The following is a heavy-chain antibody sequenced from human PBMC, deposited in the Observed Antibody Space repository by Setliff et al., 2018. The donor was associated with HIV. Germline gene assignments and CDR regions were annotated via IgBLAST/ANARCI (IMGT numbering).Heavy chain of an antibody. CDR2: IYTSVNT. CDR1: GGSISSYY. V-gene: IGHV4-4*08. J-gene: IGHJ4*02. Sequence: SETLSLTCTVSGGSISSYYWSWIRQPPGKGLEWIGYIYTSVNTNYNPSLKSRVTMSLDTSKNQFSLKLSSVTAADTAVYYCARGPTTSWYYFDYWGQGTLVTVSS. D-gene: IGHD2-2*01. CDR3: ARGPTTSWYYFDY.